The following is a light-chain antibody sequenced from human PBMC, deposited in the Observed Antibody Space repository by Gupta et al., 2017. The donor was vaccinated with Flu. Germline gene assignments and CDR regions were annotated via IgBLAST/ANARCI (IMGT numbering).Light chain of an antibody. Sequence: RGTITWMSSSCNGGAEYYCHWSQQDTANATFFVIFENSSRTAGVPGRFSGSDAGTSASMTISAIQAEDEAECYCQSSASTHIWVFGGGTKLTVL. V-gene: IGLV1-40*01. CDR1: SCNGGAEYY. CDR3: QSSASTHIWV. J-gene: IGLJ3*02. CDR2: ENS.